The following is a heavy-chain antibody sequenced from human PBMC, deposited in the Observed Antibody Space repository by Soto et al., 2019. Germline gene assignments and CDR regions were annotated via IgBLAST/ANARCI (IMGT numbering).Heavy chain of an antibody. J-gene: IGHJ4*02. CDR1: GFTVSSNY. D-gene: IGHD6-19*01. V-gene: IGHV3-53*04. CDR2: IYSGGST. CDR3: ARGAVAGNDFFDY. Sequence: GGSLRLSCAASGFTVSSNYMSWVRQAPGKGLEWVSVIYSGGSTYYADSVKGRFTISRHNSKNTLYLQMNSLRAEDTAVYYCARGAVAGNDFFDYWGQGTLVTVSS.